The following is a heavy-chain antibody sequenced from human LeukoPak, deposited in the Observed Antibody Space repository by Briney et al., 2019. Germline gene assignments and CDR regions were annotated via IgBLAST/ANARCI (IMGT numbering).Heavy chain of an antibody. J-gene: IGHJ6*02. CDR1: GGSISSSSYY. CDR2: IYYSGST. V-gene: IGHV4-39*07. Sequence: SETLSLTCTVSGGSISSSSYYWGWIRQPPGKGLEWIGSIYYSGSTYYNPSLKSRVTISVDTSENQFSLKLSSVTAADTAMYYCARVRSDYFYAMDVWGQGTTVTVSS. CDR3: ARVRSDYFYAMDV.